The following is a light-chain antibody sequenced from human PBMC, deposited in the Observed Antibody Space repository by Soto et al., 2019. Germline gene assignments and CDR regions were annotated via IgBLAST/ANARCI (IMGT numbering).Light chain of an antibody. CDR3: QQYSALPST. CDR2: GAS. Sequence: EIVLTQSPGTQSLSPGERATLSCRASQSVSSSYLVWYQQKPGQALRLLIYGASSRATGIPDRFSGSGSGTDFALTISRLEPEDFAVYYCQQYSALPSTFGQGTKLEI. CDR1: QSVSSSY. J-gene: IGKJ2*01. V-gene: IGKV3-20*01.